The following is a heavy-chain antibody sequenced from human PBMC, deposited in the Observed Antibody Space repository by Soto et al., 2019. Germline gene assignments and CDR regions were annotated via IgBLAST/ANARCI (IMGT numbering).Heavy chain of an antibody. D-gene: IGHD3-10*01. V-gene: IGHV4-31*03. CDR3: ARNLWFGELVADY. J-gene: IGHJ4*02. Sequence: SETLSLTCTVSGGSISSGGYYWSWIRQHPGKGLEWIGYIYYSGSTYYNPSLKSRVTISVDTSKNQFSLKLSSVTAADTAVYYCARNLWFGELVADYWGQGTLVTVSS. CDR1: GGSISSGGYY. CDR2: IYYSGST.